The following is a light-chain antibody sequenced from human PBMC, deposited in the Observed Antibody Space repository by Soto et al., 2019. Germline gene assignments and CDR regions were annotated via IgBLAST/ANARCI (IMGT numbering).Light chain of an antibody. J-gene: IGKJ2*01. CDR1: QSVSSSY. CDR2: GAS. Sequence: EIVLTQSPGTLSLSPGERATLSCRASQSVSSSYLAWYQQKPGQAPRLLIYGASSRATGIPDRFSGSGSGTDFTLTISRLEPEDFAVYYCQQYGSSPGDPTMYTFGQGTKLEIK. CDR3: QQYGSSPGDPTMYT. V-gene: IGKV3-20*01.